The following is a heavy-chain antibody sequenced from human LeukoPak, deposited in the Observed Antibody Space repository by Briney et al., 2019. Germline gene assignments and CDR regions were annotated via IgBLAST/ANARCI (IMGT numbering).Heavy chain of an antibody. V-gene: IGHV3-21*01. CDR1: GFIFSYYS. CDR3: ARSEFEAFDM. D-gene: IGHD3-10*01. J-gene: IGHJ3*02. Sequence: GGSLRLSCAASGFIFSYYSMNWVRQAPGKGLEWVSSINSNSNYMSYADSVKGRFTISRDNAKNSLYLQMTSLRGEDTAVYYCARSEFEAFDMWGQGTMVTVSS. CDR2: INSNSNYM.